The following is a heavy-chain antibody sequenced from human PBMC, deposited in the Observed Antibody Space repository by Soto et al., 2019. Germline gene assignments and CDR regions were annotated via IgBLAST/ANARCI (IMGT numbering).Heavy chain of an antibody. CDR2: ISYDGSNK. D-gene: IGHD3-22*01. V-gene: IGHV3-30*18. CDR3: AKDSRPSGYYDSSGYYIEYFQH. J-gene: IGHJ1*01. CDR1: DFTFSTYA. Sequence: PGGALPVSCVAPDFTFSTYAMHWVRQAPGKGLDLVEVISYDGSNKYYADSVNGRFTISRDNSKNTLYLQMNSLRAEDTAVYYCAKDSRPSGYYDSSGYYIEYFQHWGQGTLVTVSS.